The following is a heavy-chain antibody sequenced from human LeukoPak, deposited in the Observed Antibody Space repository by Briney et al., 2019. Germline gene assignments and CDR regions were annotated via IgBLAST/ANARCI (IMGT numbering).Heavy chain of an antibody. Sequence: GGSLRLSCAASGFTFSSYWMHWVRQAPGKGLVWVSRINTDGSSTSYADSVKGRFTISRDNAKNTLYLQMNSLRAEDTAVYYCARGTPSSSGWLYYGMDVWGQGTTVTVSS. D-gene: IGHD6-19*01. CDR3: ARGTPSSSGWLYYGMDV. CDR1: GFTFSSYW. CDR2: INTDGSST. V-gene: IGHV3-74*01. J-gene: IGHJ6*02.